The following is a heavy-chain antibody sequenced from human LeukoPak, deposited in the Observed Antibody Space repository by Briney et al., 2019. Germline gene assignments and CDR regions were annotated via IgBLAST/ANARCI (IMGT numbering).Heavy chain of an antibody. CDR2: INGSSSTL. D-gene: IGHD1-26*01. J-gene: IGHJ4*02. Sequence: GGSLRLSCSASGFTLCSYRMNWVRQAPGKGWEWVSYINGSSSTLYYADSVKGRFTISRENAKNSLYLQMNSLRAEDTAVYYCARDPGHVSGSYIRDYWGQGTLVTVSS. V-gene: IGHV3-48*01. CDR3: ARDPGHVSGSYIRDY. CDR1: GFTLCSYR.